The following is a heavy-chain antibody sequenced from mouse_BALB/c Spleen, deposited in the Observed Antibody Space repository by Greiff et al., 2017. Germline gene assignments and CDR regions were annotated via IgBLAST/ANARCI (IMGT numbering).Heavy chain of an antibody. CDR1: GYTFTSYW. CDR2: IYPGSGST. D-gene: IGHD4-1*01. Sequence: LQQPGSELVRPGASVKLSCKASGYTFTSYWMHWVKQRPGQGLEWIGNIYPGSGSTNYDEKFKSKATLTVDTSSSTAYMQLSSLTSEDSAVYYCTKRTLTAWFAYWGQGTLVTVSA. CDR3: TKRTLTAWFAY. V-gene: IGHV1S22*01. J-gene: IGHJ3*01.